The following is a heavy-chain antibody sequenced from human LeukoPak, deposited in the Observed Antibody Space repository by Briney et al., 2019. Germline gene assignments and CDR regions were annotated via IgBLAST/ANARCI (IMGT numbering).Heavy chain of an antibody. D-gene: IGHD2-15*01. Sequence: PSETLSLTCAVYGGSLSSYYWSWIRQPPGKGLEWIGYIYYSGSTNYNPSLKRRVTISVDTSKNQFSLKLSSVTAADTAVYYCARTTEGYCRGRSCYSYYYYMDVWGKGTTVTVSS. CDR2: IYYSGST. J-gene: IGHJ6*03. CDR1: GGSLSSYY. CDR3: ARTTEGYCRGRSCYSYYYYMDV. V-gene: IGHV4-59*01.